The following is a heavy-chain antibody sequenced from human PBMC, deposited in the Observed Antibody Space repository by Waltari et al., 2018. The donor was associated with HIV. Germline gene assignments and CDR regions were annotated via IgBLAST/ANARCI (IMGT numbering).Heavy chain of an antibody. J-gene: IGHJ4*01. CDR3: ARQPNHYDFESSDYFYFDF. CDR1: GYSFTSYW. CDR2: TYPGGIET. V-gene: IGHV5-51*01. D-gene: IGHD3-22*01. Sequence: EVQLVQSGEEVKKPGESLTISCQGSGYSFTSYWIAWVRLMPGQGPDYMGPTYPGGIETKYSPPCQGQVPISADKATNTAFLRWSNLKASDTAIYYCARQPNHYDFESSDYFYFDFWGQGTQVTVSS.